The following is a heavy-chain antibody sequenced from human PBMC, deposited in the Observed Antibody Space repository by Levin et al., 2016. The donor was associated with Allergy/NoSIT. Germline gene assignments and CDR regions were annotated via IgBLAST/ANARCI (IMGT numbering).Heavy chain of an antibody. CDR1: GGTFSNFA. CDR3: ARDEHCSGGSCYFRY. J-gene: IGHJ4*02. V-gene: IGHV1-69*10. D-gene: IGHD2-15*01. CDR2: IIPILGIA. Sequence: SVKVSCKASGGTFSNFAISWVRQAPGQGLEWMGGIIPILGIANYAQKFQGRVMITADKSTSTAYMELSSLRSEDTAVYYCARDEHCSGGSCYFRYWGQGTLVTVSS.